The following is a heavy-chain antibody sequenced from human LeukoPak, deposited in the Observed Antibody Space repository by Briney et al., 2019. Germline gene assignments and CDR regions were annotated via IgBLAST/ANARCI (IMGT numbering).Heavy chain of an antibody. CDR2: IIPILGIA. V-gene: IGHV1-69*04. Sequence: ASVKVSCKASGGTFSSYAISWVRQAPGQGLEWMGRIIPILGIANYAQKFQGRVTITADKSTSTAYMKLSSLRSEDTAVYYCARGIVVVTVMHYYYYGMDVWGQGTTVTVSS. CDR3: ARGIVVVTVMHYYYYGMDV. J-gene: IGHJ6*02. D-gene: IGHD2-21*02. CDR1: GGTFSSYA.